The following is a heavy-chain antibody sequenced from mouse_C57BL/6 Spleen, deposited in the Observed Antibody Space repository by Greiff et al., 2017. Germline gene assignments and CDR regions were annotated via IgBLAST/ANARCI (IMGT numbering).Heavy chain of an antibody. CDR2: IHPNSGST. Sequence: QVQLQQPGAELVKPGASVKLSCKASGYTFTSYWMHWVKQRPGQGLEWIGMIHPNSGSTNYNEKFKSKATLTVDKSSSTAYMQLSSLTSEDSAVYYCASDYGSSTGWYFDVWGTGTTVTVSS. J-gene: IGHJ1*03. V-gene: IGHV1-64*01. CDR1: GYTFTSYW. D-gene: IGHD1-1*01. CDR3: ASDYGSSTGWYFDV.